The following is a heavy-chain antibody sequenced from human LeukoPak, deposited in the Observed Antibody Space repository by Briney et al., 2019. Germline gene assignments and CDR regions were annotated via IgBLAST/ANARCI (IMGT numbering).Heavy chain of an antibody. CDR3: ARGGWSMDY. D-gene: IGHD6-19*01. CDR2: VYYTGIT. Sequence: MASETLSLTCTVSGGSMSGNYWSWVRQPPGEGLEYIGYVYYTGITKYSPSLKSRVSMSVGTSKNQFALRLSSVTAADTAVYYCARGGWSMDYWGQGSLVIVSS. CDR1: GGSMSGNY. J-gene: IGHJ4*02. V-gene: IGHV4-59*01.